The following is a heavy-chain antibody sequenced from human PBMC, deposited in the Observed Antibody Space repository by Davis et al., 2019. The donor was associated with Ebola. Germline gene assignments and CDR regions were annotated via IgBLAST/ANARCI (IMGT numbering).Heavy chain of an antibody. Sequence: GESLKISCAASGFTFSSYAMHWVRQAPGKGLEWVAVISYDGSNKYYADSVKGRFTISRDNSKNTLYLQMNSLRAEDTAVYYCARDLFQQWLGFYFDYWGQGILVTVSS. J-gene: IGHJ4*02. CDR3: ARDLFQQWLGFYFDY. CDR1: GFTFSSYA. CDR2: ISYDGSNK. V-gene: IGHV3-30-3*01. D-gene: IGHD6-19*01.